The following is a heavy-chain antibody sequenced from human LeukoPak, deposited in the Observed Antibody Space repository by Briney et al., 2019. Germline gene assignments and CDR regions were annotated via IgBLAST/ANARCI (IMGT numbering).Heavy chain of an antibody. D-gene: IGHD4-17*01. J-gene: IGHJ6*02. Sequence: ASVKVSCKASGYIFTMYAIHWVRQAPGQRLEWMGWINPGIGNTKYPQKFQGRVTITRDTSASTVYMELNSLRSEDTAVYYCARDSDFGPTTVTKPGGMDVWGQGTTVTVSS. CDR1: GYIFTMYA. CDR2: INPGIGNT. V-gene: IGHV1-3*01. CDR3: ARDSDFGPTTVTKPGGMDV.